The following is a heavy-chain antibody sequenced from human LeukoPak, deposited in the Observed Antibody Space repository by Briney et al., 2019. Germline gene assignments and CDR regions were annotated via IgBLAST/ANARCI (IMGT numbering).Heavy chain of an antibody. J-gene: IGHJ4*02. Sequence: GGSLRLSCAASGFTFSRYGMHWVRQAPGKGLEWVAFIRYDGSNKYHVDSVKGRLSISRDNSKNTLYLQMNSLRAEDTAVYYCAKSRGEQLYFRDSDYWGQGILVTVSS. CDR1: GFTFSRYG. CDR3: AKSRGEQLYFRDSDY. CDR2: IRYDGSNK. V-gene: IGHV3-30*02. D-gene: IGHD1-26*01.